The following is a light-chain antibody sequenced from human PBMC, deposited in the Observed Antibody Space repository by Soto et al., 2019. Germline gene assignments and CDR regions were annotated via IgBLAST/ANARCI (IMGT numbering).Light chain of an antibody. V-gene: IGKV1-5*03. CDR3: QEYKSYST. J-gene: IGKJ2*01. CDR2: KAS. CDR1: QSISSW. Sequence: DIQLTQSPSTLSASVGDRVTITCRASQSISSWLAWYQQKPGKAPKLLIYKASSVESGVPSRFSGSGSGTEITLTISSLQPDDFATYYCQEYKSYSTFGQGTKLEIK.